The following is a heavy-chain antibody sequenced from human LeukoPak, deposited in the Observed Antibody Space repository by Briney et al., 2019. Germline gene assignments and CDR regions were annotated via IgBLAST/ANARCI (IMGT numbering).Heavy chain of an antibody. CDR1: GYTFSDVG. V-gene: IGHV1-18*01. Sequence: ASVKVSCETSGYTFSDVGMSWVRQAPGQGLEWMGWISAYNGDTNYAHNLQGRVTITTDTSTSTAYMELRSLRSDDTAVYYCARGRPSDYWGQGTLVTVSS. CDR3: ARGRPSDY. CDR2: ISAYNGDT. J-gene: IGHJ4*02.